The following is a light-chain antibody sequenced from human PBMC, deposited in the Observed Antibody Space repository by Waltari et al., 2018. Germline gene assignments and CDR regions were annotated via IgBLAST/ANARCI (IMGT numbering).Light chain of an antibody. Sequence: LVMTQIPLSLSFTPGQPSSIPCKSTECHVYSVGTPYVYWFLQKTGQSPQLLINEVSNRFSGVPDRFSGSGSGTEFTRTISRVEAEDVGVYYCMQSKEFPRTFGQGTRLETK. J-gene: IGKJ5*01. CDR1: ECHVYSVGTPY. CDR2: EVS. CDR3: MQSKEFPRT. V-gene: IGKV2D-29*02.